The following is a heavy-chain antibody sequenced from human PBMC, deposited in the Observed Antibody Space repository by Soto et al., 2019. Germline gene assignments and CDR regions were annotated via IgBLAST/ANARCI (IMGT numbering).Heavy chain of an antibody. Sequence: PRRLSCRASGFNCGDYAMSCFRQATGKGLEWVGFIRSKAYGGTTEYAASVKGRFTISRDDSKSIAYLQMNSLKTEDTAVYYCTRAYDFWSGYTFDYWGQGTLVTVSS. CDR1: GFNCGDYA. CDR3: TRAYDFWSGYTFDY. CDR2: IRSKAYGGTT. J-gene: IGHJ4*02. D-gene: IGHD3-3*01. V-gene: IGHV3-49*03.